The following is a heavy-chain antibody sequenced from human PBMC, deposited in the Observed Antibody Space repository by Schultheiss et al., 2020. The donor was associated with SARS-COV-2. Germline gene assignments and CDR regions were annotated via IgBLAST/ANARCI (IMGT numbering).Heavy chain of an antibody. CDR2: ISSDGSST. D-gene: IGHD2-2*01. Sequence: GESLKISCAASGFTFSSYAMSWVRQAPGKGLEWVSRISSDGSSTSYADSVEGRFTISRHNSKNTLYLQMNSLRAEDTAVYYCVSDLIAVEPSGRQNYNMDVWGKGTTVTVSS. CDR1: GFTFSSYA. CDR3: VSDLIAVEPSGRQNYNMDV. V-gene: IGHV3-74*01. J-gene: IGHJ6*03.